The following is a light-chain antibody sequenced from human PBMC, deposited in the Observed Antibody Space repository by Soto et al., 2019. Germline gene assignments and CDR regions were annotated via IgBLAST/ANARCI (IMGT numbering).Light chain of an antibody. J-gene: IGLJ2*01. CDR3: QSYASSLSGVV. Sequence: QSVLTQPPSVSGSPGQRVTISCTGSSSNIGAGYDVHWYQQLPGTAPKLLIYGNINRPSGVPDRFSGSKSGTSASLAITVLQAEDAADYYCQSYASSLSGVVFGGGTKLTVL. V-gene: IGLV1-40*01. CDR2: GNI. CDR1: SSNIGAGYD.